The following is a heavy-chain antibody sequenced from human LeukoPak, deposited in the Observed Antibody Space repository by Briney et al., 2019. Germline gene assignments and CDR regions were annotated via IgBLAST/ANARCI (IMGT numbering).Heavy chain of an antibody. Sequence: SETLSLTCTVSGGSISSSSYYWGWTRQPPGKGLEWIGSIYYSGSTYYNPSLKSRVTISVDTSKNQFSLKLSSVTAADTAVYYCARLQEWNGSLDYWGQGTLVTVSS. J-gene: IGHJ4*02. D-gene: IGHD1-1*01. V-gene: IGHV4-39*01. CDR3: ARLQEWNGSLDY. CDR1: GGSISSSSYY. CDR2: IYYSGST.